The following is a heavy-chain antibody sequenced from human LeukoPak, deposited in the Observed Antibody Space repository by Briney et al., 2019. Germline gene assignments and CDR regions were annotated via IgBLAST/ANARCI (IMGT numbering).Heavy chain of an antibody. D-gene: IGHD6-19*01. V-gene: IGHV4-61*01. CDR3: ARVSSCWSQYFQH. J-gene: IGHJ1*01. Sequence: SETLSLTCTVSGGSVSSGSYYWSWIRQPPGKGLEWIGYIYYSGSTNYNPSLKSRVTISVDTSKNQFSLKLSSVTAADTAVYYCARVSSCWSQYFQHWGQGTLVTVSS. CDR2: IYYSGST. CDR1: GGSVSSGSYY.